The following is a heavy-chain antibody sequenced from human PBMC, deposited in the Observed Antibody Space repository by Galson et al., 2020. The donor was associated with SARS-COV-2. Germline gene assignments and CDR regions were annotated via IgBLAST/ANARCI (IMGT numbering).Heavy chain of an antibody. V-gene: IGHV4-38-2*01. J-gene: IGHJ5*02. D-gene: IGHD3-10*01. CDR2: IYHSGST. CDR1: GYSISSGYY. Sequence: SETLSLTCAVSGYSISSGYYWGWIRQPPGKGLEWIGSIYHSGSTYYNPSLKSRVTISVDTSKNQFSLKLSSVTAADTAVYYCARQGTTHYYGSGSYYWFDPWGQGTLVTVSS. CDR3: ARQGTTHYYGSGSYYWFDP.